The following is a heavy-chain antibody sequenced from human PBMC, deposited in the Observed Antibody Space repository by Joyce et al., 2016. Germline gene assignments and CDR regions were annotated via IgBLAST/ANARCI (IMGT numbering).Heavy chain of an antibody. V-gene: IGHV3-21*01. CDR2: LSSSSSYI. CDR1: GFTFSSYS. CDR3: ARSSYTNGIFDY. D-gene: IGHD2-8*01. J-gene: IGHJ4*02. Sequence: EVQLVESGGGLVKPGGSLRLSCAASGFTFSSYSMSWVRQGPGKGVEWVSSLSSSSSYIKDTDSVKGRFTISRDNAKNSLYLQMNSLRVEDTAVYYCARSSYTNGIFDYWGQGTLVTVSS.